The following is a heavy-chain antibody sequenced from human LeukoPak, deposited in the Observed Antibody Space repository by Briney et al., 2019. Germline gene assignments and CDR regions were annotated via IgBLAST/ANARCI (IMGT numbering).Heavy chain of an antibody. J-gene: IGHJ4*02. CDR1: GFTFSDYY. V-gene: IGHV3-11*04. D-gene: IGHD4-17*01. Sequence: GGSLRLSCAASGFTFSDYYMSWIRQAPGKGLEWVSGISGSGVRTYYADSVKGRFTISRDNAKNSLYLQMNSLRAEDTAVYYCARALNGDYVSYWGQGTLVTVSS. CDR2: ISGSGVRT. CDR3: ARALNGDYVSY.